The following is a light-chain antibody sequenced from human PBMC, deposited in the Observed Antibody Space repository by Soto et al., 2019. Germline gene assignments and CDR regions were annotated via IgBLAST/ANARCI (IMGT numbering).Light chain of an antibody. CDR2: GAS. CDR3: QQRCDSWT. V-gene: IGKV3-11*01. CDR1: QSVSSY. Sequence: EIVLTQSPATLSLSPGERATLSCRASQSVSSYLAWYQQKPGQAPRLLIYGASNRATGIPARFSGSVSGTDFTLTISRLEPEDSAVDYCQQRCDSWTFGQGTKVEIK. J-gene: IGKJ1*01.